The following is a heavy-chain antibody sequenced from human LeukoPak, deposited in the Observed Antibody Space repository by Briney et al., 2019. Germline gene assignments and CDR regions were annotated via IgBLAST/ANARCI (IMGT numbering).Heavy chain of an antibody. CDR3: VRDPRSFHF. J-gene: IGHJ1*01. D-gene: IGHD3-16*02. Sequence: PGGSLRLSCAASGFTFGSHWMSWVRQAPGKGLEWVADINQDGSDKHYVDSVKGRFTISRDNAESSLYLQVSSLRAEDTAVCYCVRDPRSFHFWGQGTLVTVSS. V-gene: IGHV3-7*01. CDR1: GFTFGSHW. CDR2: INQDGSDK.